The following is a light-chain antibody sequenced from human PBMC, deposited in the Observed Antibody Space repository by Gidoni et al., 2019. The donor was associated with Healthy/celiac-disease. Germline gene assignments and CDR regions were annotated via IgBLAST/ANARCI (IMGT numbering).Light chain of an antibody. V-gene: IGKV3-20*01. Sequence: EIGLTQSPGTLSLSPGERATLSCRASQSVSSSYLAWYQQKPGQAPRLRIYGASSRATGIPDRFSGSGSGTDFTLTISRLEPEDFAVYYCQQYGSSLLTFGGGTKVEIK. CDR3: QQYGSSLLT. CDR1: QSVSSSY. J-gene: IGKJ4*01. CDR2: GAS.